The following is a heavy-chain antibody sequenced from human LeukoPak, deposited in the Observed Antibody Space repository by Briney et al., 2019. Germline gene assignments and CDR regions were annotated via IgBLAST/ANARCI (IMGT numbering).Heavy chain of an antibody. D-gene: IGHD3-22*01. CDR1: GFTFSDYY. J-gene: IGHJ6*02. V-gene: IGHV3-11*01. Sequence: GGSLRLSCAASGFTFSDYYMSWIRQTPGKGLEWVSYISSSGSTIYYADSVKGRFTISRDNAKNSLYLQMNSLRAEDTAVYYCARGPPTYHDDPYYYYGMDVWGQGTTVTVSS. CDR3: ARGPPTYHDDPYYYYGMDV. CDR2: ISSSGSTI.